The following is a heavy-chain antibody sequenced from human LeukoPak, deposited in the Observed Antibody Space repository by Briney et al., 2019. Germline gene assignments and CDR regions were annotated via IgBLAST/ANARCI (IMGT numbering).Heavy chain of an antibody. J-gene: IGHJ5*02. CDR1: GYIFTNYG. D-gene: IGHD2-8*01. CDR2: ISGYNANT. Sequence: ASVKVSCKASGYIFTNYGISWVRQAPGQGLEWMGWISGYNANTKYAQKVQGRVTMTTDTSTSTVYMELSSLRSEDTAVYYCARGGAHIVLMKYAENWFDPWGQGTLVTVSS. CDR3: ARGGAHIVLMKYAENWFDP. V-gene: IGHV1-18*01.